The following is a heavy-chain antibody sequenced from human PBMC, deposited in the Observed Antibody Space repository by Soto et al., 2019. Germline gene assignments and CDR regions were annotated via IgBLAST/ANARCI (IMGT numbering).Heavy chain of an antibody. CDR2: IYWDDDK. CDR3: AHRGGAHEPFDY. V-gene: IGHV2-5*02. CDR1: GFSLSTSGVG. Sequence: GSGPTLVNPTQTLTLTCTFSGFSLSTSGVGVGWIRQPPGKALEWLALIYWDDDKRYSPSLKSRLTVTKDTSKNQVVLTMTNMDPVDTGTYYCAHRGGAHEPFDYWGQGTVVTVSS. D-gene: IGHD3-16*01. J-gene: IGHJ4*02.